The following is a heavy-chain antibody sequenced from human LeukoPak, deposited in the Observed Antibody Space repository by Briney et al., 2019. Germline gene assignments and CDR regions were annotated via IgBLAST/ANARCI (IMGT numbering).Heavy chain of an antibody. CDR1: GFTFTSYS. Sequence: GGPLRLSCAASGFTFTSYSMNWVRQAPGKGLEWVSTISGGGGSTYYADSVKGRLTISRDNSKNTLYLQVNSLRAEDTAVYYCAKGGKWDVTPFDYWGQGTLVTVSS. D-gene: IGHD1-26*01. V-gene: IGHV3-23*01. CDR3: AKGGKWDVTPFDY. CDR2: ISGGGGST. J-gene: IGHJ4*02.